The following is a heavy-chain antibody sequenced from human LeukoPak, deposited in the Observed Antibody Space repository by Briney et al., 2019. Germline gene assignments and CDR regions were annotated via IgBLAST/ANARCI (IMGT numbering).Heavy chain of an antibody. Sequence: GASVKVSCKASGYTFIDQYIHWLRQAPRQGLDSMGWNNPNIGNTNYAQKFQGRVTMTRDKTSSTVYMELRRLRSDDAAVYYCARGGDNSDSGGYDYWGQGTLVTVSS. V-gene: IGHV1-2*02. J-gene: IGHJ4*02. CDR1: GYTFIDQY. D-gene: IGHD3-22*01. CDR3: ARGGDNSDSGGYDY. CDR2: NNPNIGNT.